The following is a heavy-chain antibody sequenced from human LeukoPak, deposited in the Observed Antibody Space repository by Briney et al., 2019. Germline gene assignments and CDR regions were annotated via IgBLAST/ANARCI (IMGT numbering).Heavy chain of an antibody. CDR1: GGSISRYY. CDR3: ARLSSSSWYVGNFDY. V-gene: IGHV4-59*08. J-gene: IGHJ4*02. CDR2: IYYSGST. Sequence: SGTLSLTCTVSGGSISRYYWSWIRQPPGKGLEWIGYIYYSGSTNYNPSLKSRVTISVDTSKNQFSLKLSSVTAADTAVYYCARLSSSSWYVGNFDYWGQGTLVTVSS. D-gene: IGHD6-13*01.